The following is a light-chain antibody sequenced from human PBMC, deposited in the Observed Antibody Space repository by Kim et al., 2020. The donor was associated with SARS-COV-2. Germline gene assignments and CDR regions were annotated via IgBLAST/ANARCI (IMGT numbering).Light chain of an antibody. CDR2: DAS. V-gene: IGKV3-11*01. J-gene: IGKJ2*01. CDR3: QQRSNWPPYT. CDR1: QSVSSY. Sequence: LSPGKRATLSCRASQSVSSYLAWYQQKPGQAPRLLIYDASNRATGIPARFSGSGSGTDFTLTISSLDPEDFAVYYCQQRSNWPPYTFGQGTKLEI.